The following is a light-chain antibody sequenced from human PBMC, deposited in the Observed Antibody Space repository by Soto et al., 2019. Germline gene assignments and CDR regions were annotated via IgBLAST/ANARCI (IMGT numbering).Light chain of an antibody. CDR3: QHYNSYLEA. V-gene: IGKV1-5*03. CDR1: QSISSY. CDR2: KAS. J-gene: IGKJ1*01. Sequence: DIQMTQSPSTLCGSVGDRVTITCRASQSISSYLNWYQQKPGKAPKLLIYKASTLKSGVPSRFSGSGSGTEFTLSISSLQPDDFATYYCQHYNSYLEAFGEGTMVDIK.